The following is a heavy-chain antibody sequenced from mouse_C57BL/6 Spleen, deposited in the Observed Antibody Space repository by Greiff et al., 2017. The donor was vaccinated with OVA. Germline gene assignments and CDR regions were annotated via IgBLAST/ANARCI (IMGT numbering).Heavy chain of an antibody. D-gene: IGHD1-1*01. CDR3: ARVDYYYGSSRYFDV. J-gene: IGHJ1*03. Sequence: QVQLQQSGAELARPGASVKLSCKASGYTFTSYGISWVKQRTGQGLEWIGEIYPRSGNTYYNKKFKGKATLTADKSSSTAYMELRSLTSEDSAVYFCARVDYYYGSSRYFDVWGTGTTVTVSS. CDR2: IYPRSGNT. CDR1: GYTFTSYG. V-gene: IGHV1-81*01.